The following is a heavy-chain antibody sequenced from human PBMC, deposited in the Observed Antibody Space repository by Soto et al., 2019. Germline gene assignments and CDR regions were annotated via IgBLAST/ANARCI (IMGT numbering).Heavy chain of an antibody. J-gene: IGHJ4*02. CDR1: GFPFSGYA. CDR2: ISGSGEST. CDR3: AKGPLRGDFDY. Sequence: EVQLLESGGGLVQPGGSLRLSCAASGFPFSGYAMSWVRRAPGKGPEWVSSISGSGESTHYADSVKGRSTISRDNSKNTLYLQMNSLRAEDTAVYYCAKGPLRGDFDYWGQGTLVTVSS. V-gene: IGHV3-23*01.